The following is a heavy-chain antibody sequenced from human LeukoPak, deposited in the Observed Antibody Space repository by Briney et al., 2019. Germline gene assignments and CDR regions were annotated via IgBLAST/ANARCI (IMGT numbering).Heavy chain of an antibody. CDR3: ARVAATFPNWFDP. Sequence: SVKVSCKTSGGTFSSYAITWVRQAPGQGLEWMGAIIPIFGTANYAQKFQDRVTITADKSTSTAYMELSSLRSDDTAVYYCARVAATFPNWFDPWGQGTLVTVSS. D-gene: IGHD2-15*01. V-gene: IGHV1-69*06. CDR2: IIPIFGTA. J-gene: IGHJ5*02. CDR1: GGTFSSYA.